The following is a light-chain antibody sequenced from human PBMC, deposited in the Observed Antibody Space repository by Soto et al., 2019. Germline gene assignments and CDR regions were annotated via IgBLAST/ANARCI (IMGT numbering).Light chain of an antibody. CDR3: QQYNSYSRT. Sequence: DIQMTQSPSTLSASVGDRVTITCRASQSISGWLAWYQQKPGKAPKLLIFDASSLERGVPSRFSGSGSGTEFTLTISSLQPDDFATYYCQQYNSYSRTFDQGTKVEI. CDR1: QSISGW. CDR2: DAS. V-gene: IGKV1-5*01. J-gene: IGKJ1*01.